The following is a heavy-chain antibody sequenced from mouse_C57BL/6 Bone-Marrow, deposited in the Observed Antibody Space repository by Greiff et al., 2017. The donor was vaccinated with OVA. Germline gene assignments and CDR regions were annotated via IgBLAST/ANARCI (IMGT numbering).Heavy chain of an antibody. D-gene: IGHD2-14*01. V-gene: IGHV1-7*01. Sequence: QVQLQQSGAELAKPGASVKLSCKASGYTFTSYWMHWVKQRPGQGLEWIGFINPSSGYTKYNQKFKDKATLTADKSSSTAYMQLSSLTYEDSAVYYCARGVLFYYYAMDYWGQGTSVTVSS. CDR2: INPSSGYT. CDR1: GYTFTSYW. J-gene: IGHJ4*01. CDR3: ARGVLFYYYAMDY.